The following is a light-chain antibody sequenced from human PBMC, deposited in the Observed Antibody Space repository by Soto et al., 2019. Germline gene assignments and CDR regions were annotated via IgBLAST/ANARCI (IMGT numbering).Light chain of an antibody. Sequence: EIVMTQSPATLSVSPGESATLSCRASQSVNTNLAWYQQKPGRAPRLLIHGASTRATGIPARVSGSGSGTEFTLNLSSLQSEDFAVYYCQQYNNWPPHTFGQGTKLEIK. CDR1: QSVNTN. V-gene: IGKV3-15*01. CDR3: QQYNNWPPHT. J-gene: IGKJ2*01. CDR2: GAS.